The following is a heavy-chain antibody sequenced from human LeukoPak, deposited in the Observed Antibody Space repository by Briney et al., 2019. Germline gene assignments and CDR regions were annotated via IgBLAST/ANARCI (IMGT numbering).Heavy chain of an antibody. CDR2: TNTDGRTT. V-gene: IGHV3-74*01. J-gene: IGHJ4*02. CDR1: GFTFSNYW. CDR3: ARIEDRAAAFDS. D-gene: IGHD2-15*01. Sequence: PGGSLRLSCAASGFTFSNYWMHWVRRVPGKGLVWVSRTNTDGRTTTYADSVKGRFTISRDNAQNMLYLQMNSLRVDDTAVYFCARIEDRAAAFDSWGQGTLVTVSS.